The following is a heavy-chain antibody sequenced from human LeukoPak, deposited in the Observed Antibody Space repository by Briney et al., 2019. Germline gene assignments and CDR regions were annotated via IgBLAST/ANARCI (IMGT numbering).Heavy chain of an antibody. D-gene: IGHD3-3*01. Sequence: ASAKLSCKVSGYTFTDYYMHWVQQAPGKGLEWMGLVDPEDGETIYAEKFQGRVTMTRNTSISTAYMELSSLRSEDTAVYYCARGREVRFLEWLSTPYYFDYWGQGTLVTVSS. J-gene: IGHJ4*02. V-gene: IGHV1-69-2*01. CDR2: VDPEDGET. CDR1: GYTFTDYY. CDR3: ARGREVRFLEWLSTPYYFDY.